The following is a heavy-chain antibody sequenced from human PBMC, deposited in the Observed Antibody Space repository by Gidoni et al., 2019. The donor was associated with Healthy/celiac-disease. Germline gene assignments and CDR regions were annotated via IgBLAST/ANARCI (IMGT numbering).Heavy chain of an antibody. CDR2: INHSGST. CDR3: ARVFGVVVPAAMGNSYYMDV. D-gene: IGHD2-2*01. Sequence: QVQLQQWGAGLLKPSETLSLTCAVYGGSFSGYYWSWIRQPPGKGLEWIGEINHSGSTNYNPSLKSRVTISVDTSKNQFSLKLSSVTAADTAVYYCARVFGVVVPAAMGNSYYMDVWGKGTTVTVSS. CDR1: GGSFSGYY. V-gene: IGHV4-34*01. J-gene: IGHJ6*03.